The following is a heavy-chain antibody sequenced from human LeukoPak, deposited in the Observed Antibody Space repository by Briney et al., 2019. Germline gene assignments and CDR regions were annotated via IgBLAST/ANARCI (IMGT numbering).Heavy chain of an antibody. J-gene: IGHJ1*01. D-gene: IGHD4-23*01. Sequence: ASVKVSCKASGYTFTSYDINWVRQAPGQGLEWMGRIIPIFGTANYAQKFQGRVTITTDESTSTAYMELSSLRSEDTAVYYCARGDYGGSYFQHWGQGTLVTVSS. CDR1: GYTFTSYD. CDR3: ARGDYGGSYFQH. CDR2: IIPIFGTA. V-gene: IGHV1-69*05.